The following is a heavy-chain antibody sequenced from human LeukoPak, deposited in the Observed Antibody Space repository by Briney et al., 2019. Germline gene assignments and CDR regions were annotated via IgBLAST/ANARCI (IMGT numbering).Heavy chain of an antibody. D-gene: IGHD6-13*01. V-gene: IGHV4-39*01. CDR3: ARHSPYSRSYYYYYMDV. Sequence: SETLSLTCTVSGGSISSSSYYWGWIRQPPGKGLEWIGSIYYSGSTYYNPSLKSRVTISVDTSKNQFSLKLSSVTAADTAVYYCARHSPYSRSYYYYYMDVWGKGTTVTVSS. CDR1: GGSISSSSYY. CDR2: IYYSGST. J-gene: IGHJ6*03.